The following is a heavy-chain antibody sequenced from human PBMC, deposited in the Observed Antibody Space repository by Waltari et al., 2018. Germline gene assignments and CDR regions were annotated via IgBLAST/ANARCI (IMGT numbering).Heavy chain of an antibody. CDR3: ARAGGGSYYSARGMDV. D-gene: IGHD1-26*01. J-gene: IGHJ6*02. CDR1: GFTFSSYE. CDR2: ISSSGSTI. V-gene: IGHV3-48*03. Sequence: EVQLVESGGGLVQPGGSLRLSCAASGFTFSSYEMNWVRQAPGKGLEWVSYISSSGSTIYYADSVKGRFTISRDNAKNSLYLQMNSLRAEDTAVYYCARAGGGSYYSARGMDVWGQGTTVTVSS.